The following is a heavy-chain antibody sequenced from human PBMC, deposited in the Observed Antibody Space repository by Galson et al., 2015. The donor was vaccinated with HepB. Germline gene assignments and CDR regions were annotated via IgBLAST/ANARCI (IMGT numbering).Heavy chain of an antibody. CDR1: GDSVSSNNAA. D-gene: IGHD2-2*01. Sequence: CAISGDSVSSNNAAWNWIRQSPSRGLEWLGRTYYRSKWSNDYAVSVKSRITINPDASKNQFTLQLSSVTPEDTAVYYCARGGTGYCSTTSCPFDYWGQGTLVTVSS. J-gene: IGHJ4*02. CDR2: TYYRSKWSN. V-gene: IGHV6-1*01. CDR3: ARGGTGYCSTTSCPFDY.